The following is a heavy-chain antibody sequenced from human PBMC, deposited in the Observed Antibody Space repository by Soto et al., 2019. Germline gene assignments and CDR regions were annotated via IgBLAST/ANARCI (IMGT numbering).Heavy chain of an antibody. Sequence: QVQLQESGPGLVKPSQTLSLTCTVSGGSISSDGHYWTWIRQPPGEGLEWIGYIYYTGSTNYNPSLKSRVTISMDTSKNQFSLKVNSVTAADTAVYYCARDRSNSPDFFDFWGQGTLVTVSS. CDR1: GGSISSDGHY. CDR2: IYYTGST. D-gene: IGHD6-6*01. CDR3: ARDRSNSPDFFDF. J-gene: IGHJ4*02. V-gene: IGHV4-30-4*01.